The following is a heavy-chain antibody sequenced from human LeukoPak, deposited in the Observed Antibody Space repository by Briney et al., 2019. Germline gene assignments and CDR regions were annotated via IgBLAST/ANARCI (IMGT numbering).Heavy chain of an antibody. CDR1: GFTFSSYS. CDR3: VKAKVGATFDS. Sequence: GSLRLSCSASGFTFSSYSMDWVRQAPGKGPEYVSGINNNGGATQYVDSVKGRFTISRDNSKNTVYLQMSSLRPEDTAVYYCVKAKVGATFDSWGQGTLVTVSS. D-gene: IGHD1-26*01. CDR2: INNNGGAT. V-gene: IGHV3-64D*06. J-gene: IGHJ4*02.